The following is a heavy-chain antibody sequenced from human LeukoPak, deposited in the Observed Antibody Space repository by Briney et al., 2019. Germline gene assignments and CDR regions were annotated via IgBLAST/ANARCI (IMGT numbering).Heavy chain of an antibody. D-gene: IGHD3-10*01. J-gene: IGHJ5*02. CDR2: IYSGGST. CDR3: ASLDPGDWFDP. V-gene: IGHV3-53*01. Sequence: GGSLRLSCAASGFTVSSNYMSWVCQAPGKGLEWVSVIYSGGSTYYADSVRGRFTISRDNSKNTLYLQMNSLRAEDTAVYYCASLDPGDWFDPWGQGTLVTVSS. CDR1: GFTVSSNY.